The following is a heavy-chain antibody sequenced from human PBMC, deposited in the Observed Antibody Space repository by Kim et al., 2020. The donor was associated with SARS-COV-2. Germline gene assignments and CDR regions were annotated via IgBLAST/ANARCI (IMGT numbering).Heavy chain of an antibody. D-gene: IGHD5-12*01. J-gene: IGHJ3*01. CDR2: S. V-gene: IGHV4-59*09. Sequence: SNYNPSLKSRVTISADPSKNQFSLKMTSVTAADTAVFYCARGVATGNFDFWGQGAVVIVSS. CDR3: ARGVATGNFDF.